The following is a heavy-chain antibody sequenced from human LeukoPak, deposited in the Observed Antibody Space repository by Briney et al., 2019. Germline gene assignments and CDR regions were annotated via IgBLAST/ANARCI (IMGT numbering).Heavy chain of an antibody. CDR3: ARLINYVFGRVYYREV. CDR2: IYHSGST. Sequence: SETLSLTCTVSGYSISSGYYWGWIRQPPGKGLEWIGSIYHSGSTYYNPSLKSRVTISVDTSKNQFSLKLSSVTAADTAVYYWARLINYVFGRVYYREVGGKGTTVTVS. D-gene: IGHD3-16*01. V-gene: IGHV4-38-2*02. CDR1: GYSISSGYY. J-gene: IGHJ6*03.